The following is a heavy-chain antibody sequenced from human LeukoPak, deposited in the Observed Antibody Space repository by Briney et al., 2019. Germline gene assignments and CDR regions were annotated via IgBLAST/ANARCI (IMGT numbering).Heavy chain of an antibody. J-gene: IGHJ5*02. V-gene: IGHV4-61*08. Sequence: SETLPLTCSVSGGSISVSGGPIPPHHWSWIRQPPGKGLEWIGYINYSGSTNYNPSLKSRVNLSLDTSKNQFSLKLTSVTAADTAVYYCARRSRSILWFDPWGQGNRVTVSS. CDR1: GGSISVSGGPIPPHH. CDR3: ARRSRSILWFDP. CDR2: INYSGST. D-gene: IGHD2-2*01.